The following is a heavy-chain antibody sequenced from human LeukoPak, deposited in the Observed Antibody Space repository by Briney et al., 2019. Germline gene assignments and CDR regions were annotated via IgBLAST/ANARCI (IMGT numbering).Heavy chain of an antibody. CDR1: GGTFSSYA. CDR3: ARDLNYYDSSGYLLGLDY. D-gene: IGHD3-22*01. J-gene: IGHJ4*02. V-gene: IGHV1-69*05. Sequence: SVKVSCKASGGTFSSYAISWVRQAPGQGLEWMGGIIPIFGTANYAQKFQGRVTITTDESTSTAYMELSSLRSEDTAVYYCARDLNYYDSSGYLLGLDYWGQGTLVIVSS. CDR2: IIPIFGTA.